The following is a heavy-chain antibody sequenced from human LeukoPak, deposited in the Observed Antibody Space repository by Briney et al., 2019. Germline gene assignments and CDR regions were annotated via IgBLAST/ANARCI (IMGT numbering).Heavy chain of an antibody. Sequence: PSETLSLTCTVSGGSISSYYWSWIRQPPGKGLEWIGYIYYSGSTNYNPSLKSRVTISVDTSKNQFSLKLSSVTAADTAVYYCARGRDGYNLVAFDIWGQGTMVTVSS. CDR2: IYYSGST. CDR3: ARGRDGYNLVAFDI. D-gene: IGHD5-24*01. V-gene: IGHV4-59*01. J-gene: IGHJ3*02. CDR1: GGSISSYY.